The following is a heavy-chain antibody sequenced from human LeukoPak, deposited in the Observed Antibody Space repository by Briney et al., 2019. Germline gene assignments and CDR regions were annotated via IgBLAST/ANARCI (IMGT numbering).Heavy chain of an antibody. CDR1: GFNVRSYY. J-gene: IGHJ4*02. V-gene: IGHV3-66*01. Sequence: GGSLRLSCAASGFNVRSYYMSWVRQPPGKGLEWVSVIYTDGNTYYAVSVKGRFTISRDNSKNTLYLQMNSLRADDTAVYYCVRDGYRDWGQGTLVTVSS. CDR3: VRDGYRD. CDR2: IYTDGNT. D-gene: IGHD6-25*01.